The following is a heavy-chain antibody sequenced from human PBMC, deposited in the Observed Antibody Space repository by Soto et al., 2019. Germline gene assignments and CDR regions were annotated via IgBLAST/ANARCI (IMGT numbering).Heavy chain of an antibody. Sequence: GGSLRLSCAASGFTFSSYGMHWVRQAPGKGLEWVAVISYDGSNKYYADSVKGRFTISRDNSKNTLYLQMNSLRAEDTAVYYCAKDLSTAARPRLDHGMDVWGQGTTVTVSS. J-gene: IGHJ6*02. D-gene: IGHD6-6*01. CDR1: GFTFSSYG. CDR2: ISYDGSNK. CDR3: AKDLSTAARPRLDHGMDV. V-gene: IGHV3-30*18.